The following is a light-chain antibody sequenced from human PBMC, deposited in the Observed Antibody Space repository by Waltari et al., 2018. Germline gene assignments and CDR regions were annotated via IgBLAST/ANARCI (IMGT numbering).Light chain of an antibody. V-gene: IGLV4-69*01. CDR2: VNSDGSH. CDR1: SGHSSNV. Sequence: SLSLSASLGASVKLTCTLSSGHSSNVIAWLQQRPEKGPRYLMKVNSDGSHSKGDEIPDRFSGSSSGAERYLTISSLQSEDEGDYYCQTGGHGTWVFGGGTKLTVL. CDR3: QTGGHGTWV. J-gene: IGLJ3*02.